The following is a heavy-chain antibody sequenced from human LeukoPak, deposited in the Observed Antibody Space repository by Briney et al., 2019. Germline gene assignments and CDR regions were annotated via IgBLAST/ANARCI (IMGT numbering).Heavy chain of an antibody. J-gene: IGHJ4*02. CDR3: AASNYYDSSGYYC. D-gene: IGHD3-22*01. Sequence: SETLSLTCAVSGGSISSGGYSWSWIRQPPGKGLEWIGYIYHSGSTYYNPSLKSRVTISVDRSKNQFSLKLSSVTAADTAVYYSAASNYYDSSGYYCWGQGTLVTVSS. CDR2: IYHSGST. V-gene: IGHV4-30-2*01. CDR1: GGSISSGGYS.